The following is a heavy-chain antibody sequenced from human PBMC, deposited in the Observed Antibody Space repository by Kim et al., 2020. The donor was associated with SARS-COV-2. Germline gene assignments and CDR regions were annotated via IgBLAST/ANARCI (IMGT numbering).Heavy chain of an antibody. CDR3: AREVGWLFNYYYYMDV. CDR2: IIPIFGIA. V-gene: IGHV1-69*04. CDR1: GGTFSSYA. J-gene: IGHJ6*03. D-gene: IGHD3-3*01. Sequence: SVKVSCKASGGTFSSYAISWVRQAPGQGLEWMGRIIPIFGIANYAQKFQGRVTITADKSTSTAYMELSSLRSEDTAMYYCAREVGWLFNYYYYMDVWGKGTTVTVSS.